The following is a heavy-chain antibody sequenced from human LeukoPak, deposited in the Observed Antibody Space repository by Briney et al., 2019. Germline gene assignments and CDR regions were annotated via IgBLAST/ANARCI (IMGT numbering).Heavy chain of an antibody. D-gene: IGHD3-22*01. J-gene: IGHJ6*03. CDR3: AGLYYYDSSGYYYGYYYYMDV. CDR2: IYYSGST. V-gene: IGHV4-59*01. Sequence: PSETLSLTCTVSGGSISSYYWSWIRQPPGKGLEWIGYIYYSGSTNYNPSLKSRVTISVDTSKNQFSLKLSSVTAADTAVYYCAGLYYYDSSGYYYGYYYYMDVWGKGTTVTVSS. CDR1: GGSISSYY.